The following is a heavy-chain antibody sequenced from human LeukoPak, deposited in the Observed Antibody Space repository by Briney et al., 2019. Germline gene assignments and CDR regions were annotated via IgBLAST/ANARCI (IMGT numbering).Heavy chain of an antibody. J-gene: IGHJ4*02. D-gene: IGHD2-15*01. CDR2: IYYGGST. CDR1: GGSISSSSYY. Sequence: SETLSLTCTVSGGSISSSSYYWGWIRQPPGKGLEWIGNIYYGGSTYYNPSLKSRVTISVDTSKNQFSLKLSSVTAADTAVYYCASIYCSGGNCYVDYWGQGTQVTVSS. CDR3: ASIYCSGGNCYVDY. V-gene: IGHV4-39*01.